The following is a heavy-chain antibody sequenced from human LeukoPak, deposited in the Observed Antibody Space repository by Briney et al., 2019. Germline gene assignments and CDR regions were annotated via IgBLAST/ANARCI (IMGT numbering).Heavy chain of an antibody. CDR2: ISSSGSTI. D-gene: IGHD3-22*01. CDR1: GFTFSSYE. J-gene: IGHJ4*02. Sequence: GGSLRLSCAASGFTFSSYEMNWVRQAPGKGLEWVSYISSSGSTIYYADSVKGRFTISRDNFKNTLYLQMNSLRAEDTAVYYCARDHTMIVVALGYWGQGTLVTVSS. CDR3: ARDHTMIVVALGY. V-gene: IGHV3-48*03.